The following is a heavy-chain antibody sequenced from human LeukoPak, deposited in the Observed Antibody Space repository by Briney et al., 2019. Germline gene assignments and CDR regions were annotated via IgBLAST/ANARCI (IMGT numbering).Heavy chain of an antibody. J-gene: IGHJ3*02. Sequence: SETLSLTCTVSGGSISSGGYYWSWIRQHPGKGLEWIGYIYYSGSTYYNPSLKSRVTISVDTSKNQFSLKLSSVTAADTAVYCGARHRLGNYDAFDIWGQGTMVTVSS. CDR3: ARHRLGNYDAFDI. CDR1: GGSISSGGYY. CDR2: IYYSGST. D-gene: IGHD7-27*01. V-gene: IGHV4-31*03.